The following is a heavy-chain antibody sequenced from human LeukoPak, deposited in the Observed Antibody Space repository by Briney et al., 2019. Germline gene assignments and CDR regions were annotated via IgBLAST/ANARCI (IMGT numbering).Heavy chain of an antibody. D-gene: IGHD2-15*01. CDR1: GFTFIDYY. J-gene: IGHJ4*02. V-gene: IGHV3-11*04. Sequence: PGGSLRLSCAASGFTFIDYYMSWISQAPGKGLEWIAFISGSGTSPFYADSVRGRFTVFRDNAKSSLYLYMNSLREEDTAMYYCAIQMNEIAVVPSFDYWGQGSQVAVSS. CDR3: AIQMNEIAVVPSFDY. CDR2: ISGSGTSP.